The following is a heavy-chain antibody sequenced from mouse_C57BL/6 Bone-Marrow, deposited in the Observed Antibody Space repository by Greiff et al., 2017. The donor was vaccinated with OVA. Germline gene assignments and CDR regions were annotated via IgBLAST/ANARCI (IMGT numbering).Heavy chain of an antibody. CDR3: ARSGTTVFDY. V-gene: IGHV1-20*01. CDR2: INPNNGDT. J-gene: IGHJ2*01. Sequence: VQLKESGPELVKPGDSVKISCKASGYSFTGYFMNWVMQSHGKSLEWIGRINPNNGDTFYNQKFKGKATLTVDKSSSTAHMELRSLTSEDSAVYYCARSGTTVFDYWGQGTTLTVSS. CDR1: GYSFTGYF. D-gene: IGHD1-1*01.